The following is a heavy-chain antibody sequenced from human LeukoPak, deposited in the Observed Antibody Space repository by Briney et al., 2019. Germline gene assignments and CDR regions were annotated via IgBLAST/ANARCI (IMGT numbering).Heavy chain of an antibody. CDR1: GGTFSSYA. CDR2: IFPILGIA. D-gene: IGHD6-13*01. CDR3: ARDPKGQQLDDWFDP. J-gene: IGHJ5*02. Sequence: SVKVSCKASGGTFSSYAISWVRQAPGQGLEWMGRIFPILGIANYAQKFQGRVTITADKSTSTAYMWLSSLRSEDTAVYYCARDPKGQQLDDWFDPWGQGTLVTVSS. V-gene: IGHV1-69*04.